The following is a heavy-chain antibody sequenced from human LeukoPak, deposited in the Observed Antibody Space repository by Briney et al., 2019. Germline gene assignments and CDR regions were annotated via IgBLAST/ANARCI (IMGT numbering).Heavy chain of an antibody. J-gene: IGHJ4*02. V-gene: IGHV4-59*08. CDR2: IHYSGTT. Sequence: SETLCLTCTVSGGSISTYYWSWIRQSPGKGLEWIGYIHYSGTTNYNPSLNSRGTISVDTSKNQFSLKLSSVTAADTAVYYCARHLNTDMVKTHFDYWGQETVVTVSS. CDR3: ARHLNTDMVKTHFDY. D-gene: IGHD5-18*01. CDR1: GGSISTYY.